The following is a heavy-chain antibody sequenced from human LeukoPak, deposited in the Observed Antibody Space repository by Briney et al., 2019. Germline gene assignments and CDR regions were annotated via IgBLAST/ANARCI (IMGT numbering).Heavy chain of an antibody. D-gene: IGHD1-1*01. CDR2: INPSGGST. V-gene: IGHV1-46*01. Sequence: ASVKLSCNASGYTFTSYYMHWVRQAPGQGLEWMGIINPSGGSTTYAQKFQGRVTMTRDMSTNTIYMELSSLRSEETAVYYCTRTRHAGERDYWGQGTLVTVSS. CDR1: GYTFTSYY. J-gene: IGHJ4*02. CDR3: TRTRHAGERDY.